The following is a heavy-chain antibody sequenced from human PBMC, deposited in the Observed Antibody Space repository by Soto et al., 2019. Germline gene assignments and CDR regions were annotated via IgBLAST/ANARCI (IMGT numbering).Heavy chain of an antibody. CDR1: GGSFTNYY. V-gene: IGHV4-59*08. J-gene: IGHJ4*02. D-gene: IGHD3-10*01. CDR2: IYNTGST. Sequence: PSETLSLPCTVSGGSFTNYYWSWIRQPPGRGLEWIGYIYNTGSTNYNPSLKSRVTISVATSKNQFSLKLSSVTAADTAVYYCASRNYYGSGSYHYYFDYWGQGTLVTVSS. CDR3: ASRNYYGSGSYHYYFDY.